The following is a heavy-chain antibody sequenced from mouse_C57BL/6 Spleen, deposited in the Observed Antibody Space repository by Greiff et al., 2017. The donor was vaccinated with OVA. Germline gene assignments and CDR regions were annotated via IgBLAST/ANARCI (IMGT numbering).Heavy chain of an antibody. CDR1: GYTFTDYE. D-gene: IGHD1-2*01. Sequence: VQLQESGAELVRPGASVTLSCKASGYTFTDYEMHWVEQTPVHGLEWIGAIDPETGGTAYNQKFKGKAILTADKSSSTAYMELRSLTSEDSAVYYCTRWDYYGPMDYWGQGTSVTVSS. J-gene: IGHJ4*01. CDR3: TRWDYYGPMDY. V-gene: IGHV1-15*01. CDR2: IDPETGGT.